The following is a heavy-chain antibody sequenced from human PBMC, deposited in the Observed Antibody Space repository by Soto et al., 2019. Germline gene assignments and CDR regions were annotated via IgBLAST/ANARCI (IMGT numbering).Heavy chain of an antibody. CDR1: GFTVSSTY. CDR2: IKQDGSEK. Sequence: VVSLRLSCAASGFTVSSTYLTWVRQAPGKGLEWVANIKQDGSEKYYVDSVKGRFTISRDNARNSLYLQMNSLRVEDTAVYYCARDWIINSWGRGTLVTVSS. J-gene: IGHJ4*02. CDR3: ARDWIINS. V-gene: IGHV3-7*01. D-gene: IGHD3-10*01.